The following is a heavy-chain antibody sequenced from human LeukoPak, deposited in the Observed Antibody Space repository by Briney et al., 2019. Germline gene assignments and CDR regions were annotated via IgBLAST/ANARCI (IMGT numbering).Heavy chain of an antibody. Sequence: PGGSLRLSCAGSGFTFSDYSINWVRQAPGKGLQWVSYISSSGNKIYYANSVKGRFTISRDNAKNSLSLQMNSLRVEDTAVYYCARGHRPQYNSVWDNWFDPWGQGTLVTVSS. D-gene: IGHD6-19*01. V-gene: IGHV3-48*03. CDR1: GFTFSDYS. CDR2: ISSSGNKI. J-gene: IGHJ5*02. CDR3: ARGHRPQYNSVWDNWFDP.